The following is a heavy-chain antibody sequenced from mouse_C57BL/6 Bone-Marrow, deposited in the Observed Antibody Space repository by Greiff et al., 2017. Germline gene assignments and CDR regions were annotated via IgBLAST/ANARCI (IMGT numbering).Heavy chain of an antibody. Sequence: QVQLQQSGAELVRPGTSVKVSCKASGYAFTNYLIEWVKQRPGQGLEWIGVINPGSGGTNYNEKFKGKATLTADKSSSTAYMQLSSLTSEDSAVHFCARTTFYQEWFAYWGQGTLVTVSA. CDR1: GYAFTNYL. V-gene: IGHV1-54*01. CDR2: INPGSGGT. CDR3: ARTTFYQEWFAY. D-gene: IGHD2-1*01. J-gene: IGHJ3*01.